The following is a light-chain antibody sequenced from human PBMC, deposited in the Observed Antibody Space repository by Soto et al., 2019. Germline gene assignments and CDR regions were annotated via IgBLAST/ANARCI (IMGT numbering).Light chain of an antibody. V-gene: IGLV1-51*01. Sequence: QSVLTQPPSVSAAPGQKVTISCSGSSSNIGNNYVSWYQQLPGTAPKLLIYDNNKRTSGIPDRFSGSKSGTSATLGITGLQTGDEADYYCGTWDSSLSAVFGTGTKVTVL. J-gene: IGLJ1*01. CDR1: SSNIGNNY. CDR2: DNN. CDR3: GTWDSSLSAV.